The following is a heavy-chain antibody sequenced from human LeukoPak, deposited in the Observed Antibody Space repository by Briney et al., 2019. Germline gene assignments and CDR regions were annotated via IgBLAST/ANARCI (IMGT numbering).Heavy chain of an antibody. Sequence: GRSLRLSCAASGFTFSSFGMHWVRRAPGKGLEWVAVTSYDGSNPYYADSVKGRFTISRDNSKNTLYLQMNSLRAEDTAVYYCAKDHYDYIGGTYRDFDYWGQGTLVTVSS. CDR3: AKDHYDYIGGTYRDFDY. CDR2: TSYDGSNP. J-gene: IGHJ4*02. CDR1: GFTFSSFG. V-gene: IGHV3-30*18. D-gene: IGHD3-16*02.